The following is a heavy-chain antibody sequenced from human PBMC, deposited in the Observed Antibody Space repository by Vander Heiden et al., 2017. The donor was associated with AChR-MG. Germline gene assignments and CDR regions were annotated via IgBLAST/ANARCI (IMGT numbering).Heavy chain of an antibody. D-gene: IGHD3-10*01. CDR2: MWSDGSTK. Sequence: QVQLVESGGGVVQPGMSLSLACAASGFTFSSHAMHWGRQAPGKGLEWVAVMWSDGSTKKHADSVKGRFTISRDNSKNTLFLQMNSLRAEDTSIYYCAREIWVQAGFGESVDYWGQGTLVTVSS. CDR1: GFTFSSHA. J-gene: IGHJ4*02. V-gene: IGHV3-33*01. CDR3: AREIWVQAGFGESVDY.